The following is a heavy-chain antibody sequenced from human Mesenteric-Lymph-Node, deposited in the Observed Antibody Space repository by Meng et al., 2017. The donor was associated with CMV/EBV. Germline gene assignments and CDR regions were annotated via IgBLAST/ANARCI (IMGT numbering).Heavy chain of an antibody. D-gene: IGHD3-10*01. CDR2: ISSSGTYI. Sequence: GESLKISCAASGFTFSSYSMNWVRQAPGKGLEWVSSISSSGTYIFYADSVKGRFTVSRDNAKNSLYLQTISLRAEDTALYYCARAFYYGSGTYYNQGNNQGDWFDPWGQGTLVTVSS. J-gene: IGHJ5*02. V-gene: IGHV3-21*04. CDR1: GFTFSSYS. CDR3: ARAFYYGSGTYYNQGNNQGDWFDP.